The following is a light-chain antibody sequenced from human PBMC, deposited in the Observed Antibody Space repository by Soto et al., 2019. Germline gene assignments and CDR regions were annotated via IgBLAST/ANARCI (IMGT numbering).Light chain of an antibody. Sequence: DIQLTQSPSSLSASVGDRVTINCRASQSIYTYLAWFQLKPGKGPKLLIFDSSNLQSGVPSRFRGSGSGADFSLHISSLQPEDFATYYWQQIYSNPRSFGGGTRV. V-gene: IGKV1-39*01. CDR3: QQIYSNPRS. CDR1: QSIYTY. CDR2: DSS. J-gene: IGKJ4*01.